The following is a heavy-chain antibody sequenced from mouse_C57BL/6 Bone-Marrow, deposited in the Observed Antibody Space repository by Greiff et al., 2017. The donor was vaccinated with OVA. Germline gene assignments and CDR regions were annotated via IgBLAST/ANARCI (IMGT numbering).Heavy chain of an antibody. CDR2: ISYDGSN. CDR1: GYSITSGYY. V-gene: IGHV3-6*01. J-gene: IGHJ2*01. Sequence: EESGPGLVKPSQSLSLTCSVTGYSITSGYYWNWIRQFPGNKLEWMGYISYDGSNNYNPSLKNRISITRDTSKNQFFLKLNSVTTEDTATYYCARVVDYWGQGTTLTVSS. CDR3: ARVVDY.